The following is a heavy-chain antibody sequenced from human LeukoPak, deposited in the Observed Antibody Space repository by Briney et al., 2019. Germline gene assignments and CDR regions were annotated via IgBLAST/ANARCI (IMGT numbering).Heavy chain of an antibody. J-gene: IGHJ1*01. CDR1: GGSISSYY. V-gene: IGHV4-59*01. CDR2: IYYSGST. Sequence: SETLSLTCTVSGGSISSYYWSWIRQPPGKGLEWIGYIYYSGSTNYNPSLKSRVTISVDTSKNQFSLKLSSATAADTAVYYCARLEITYYYGSGSSNRAEYFQHWGQGTLVTVSS. D-gene: IGHD3-10*01. CDR3: ARLEITYYYGSGSSNRAEYFQH.